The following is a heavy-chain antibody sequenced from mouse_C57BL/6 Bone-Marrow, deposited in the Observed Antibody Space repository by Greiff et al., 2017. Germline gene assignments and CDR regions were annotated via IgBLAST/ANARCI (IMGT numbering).Heavy chain of an antibody. CDR3: AGGYYGFAY. D-gene: IGHD1-1*01. CDR1: GYTFTSYW. Sequence: QVQLQQPGAELVKPGASVKLSCKASGYTFTSYWMYWVKQRPGQGLEWFGEIDPSDSYTNYNQKLKGKSTLTVDKSSSTACMQLSSLTSEDSAVYYCAGGYYGFAYWGQGTLVIVSA. J-gene: IGHJ3*01. V-gene: IGHV1-69*01. CDR2: IDPSDSYT.